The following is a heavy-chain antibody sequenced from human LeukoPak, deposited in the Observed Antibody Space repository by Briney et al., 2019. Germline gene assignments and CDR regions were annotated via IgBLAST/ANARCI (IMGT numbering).Heavy chain of an antibody. Sequence: GGSLRLSCSASGFTFSSYAMSWVRQAPGKGLEWVSAISGSGGSTYYADSVKGRFTISRDNSKNTLYLQMNSLRAEDTAVYYCAKDRTIFGVATDAFDIWGQGTMVTVSS. V-gene: IGHV3-23*01. CDR3: AKDRTIFGVATDAFDI. CDR2: ISGSGGST. D-gene: IGHD3-3*01. CDR1: GFTFSSYA. J-gene: IGHJ3*02.